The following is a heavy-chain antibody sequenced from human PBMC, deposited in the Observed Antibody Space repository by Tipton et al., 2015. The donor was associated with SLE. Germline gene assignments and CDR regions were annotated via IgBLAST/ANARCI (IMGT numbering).Heavy chain of an antibody. CDR2: IYYSGST. V-gene: IGHV4-59*01. Sequence: TLSLTCTVSGGSISSYYWSWIRQPPGKGLEWIGYIYYSGSTNYNPSPKSRVTISVDTSKNQFSLKLSSVTAADTAVYYCARVHPWGLFDYWGQGTLVTASS. CDR3: ARVHPWGLFDY. D-gene: IGHD3-16*01. CDR1: GGSISSYY. J-gene: IGHJ4*02.